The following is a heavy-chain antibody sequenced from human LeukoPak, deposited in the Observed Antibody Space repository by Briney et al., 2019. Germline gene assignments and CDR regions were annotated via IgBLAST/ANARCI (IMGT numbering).Heavy chain of an antibody. V-gene: IGHV4-39*07. J-gene: IGHJ3*02. Sequence: SETLSLTCTVSGGSISSSSYYWGWIRQPPGKGLEWIGSIYYSGSTYYNPSLKSRVTISVDTSKNQFSLKLSSVTAADTAVYYCATDSSGYYAFDIWGQGTMVTVSS. CDR1: GGSISSSSYY. CDR2: IYYSGST. D-gene: IGHD3-22*01. CDR3: ATDSSGYYAFDI.